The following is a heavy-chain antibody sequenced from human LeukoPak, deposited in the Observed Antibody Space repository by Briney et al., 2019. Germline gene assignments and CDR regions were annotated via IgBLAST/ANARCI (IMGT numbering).Heavy chain of an antibody. D-gene: IGHD1-26*01. V-gene: IGHV3-21*01. CDR3: ARLSGSRDAFDI. J-gene: IGHJ3*02. CDR2: ISSSSSYI. Sequence: PGGSLRLSCAASGFTFSSYSMNWVRQAPGKGLEWVSSISSSSSYIYYADSVKGRFTISRDNAKNSLYLQMNSLRAEDTAVYYCARLSGSRDAFDIRGQGTMVTVSS. CDR1: GFTFSSYS.